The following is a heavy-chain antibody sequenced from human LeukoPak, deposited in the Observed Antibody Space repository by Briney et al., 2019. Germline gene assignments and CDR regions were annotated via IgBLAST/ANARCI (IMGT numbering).Heavy chain of an antibody. CDR3: AKGPYDYVWGTATDY. Sequence: PGGSLRLSCAASGFTFSSYGMHWVRQAPGKWLEWVAVISYDGSNKYYADSVKGRFTISRDNSKNTLYLQMNSLRAEDTAVYYCAKGPYDYVWGTATDYWGQGTLVTVSS. J-gene: IGHJ4*02. V-gene: IGHV3-30*18. D-gene: IGHD3-16*01. CDR1: GFTFSSYG. CDR2: ISYDGSNK.